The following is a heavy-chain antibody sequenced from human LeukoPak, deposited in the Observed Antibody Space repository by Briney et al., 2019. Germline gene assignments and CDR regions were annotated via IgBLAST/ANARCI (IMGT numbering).Heavy chain of an antibody. V-gene: IGHV4-39*01. J-gene: IGHJ4*02. Sequence: SETLSLTCTVSGGSISSSTSCWSWVRQPPGKGLEWIGCMYYSGSTYYNPSLKSRVTISVDTSKNQFSLKLSSVTAADTAVYYCARHGVWGSYRPVDYWGQGTLVTVSS. CDR3: ARHGVWGSYRPVDY. D-gene: IGHD3-16*02. CDR1: GGSISSSTSC. CDR2: MYYSGST.